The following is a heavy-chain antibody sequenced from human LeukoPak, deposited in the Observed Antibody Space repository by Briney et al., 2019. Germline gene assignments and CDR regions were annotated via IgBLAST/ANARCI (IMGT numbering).Heavy chain of an antibody. V-gene: IGHV1-24*01. Sequence: ASVKVSCKVSGSSLTDLNIQWVRQAPGKGLECMGGFDPEQNKPIYAQKFQGRVTMTEDTATDTAYMELTSLRFEDTALYYCATRSGDFWSGYENWGQGTLLTVSS. CDR1: GSSLTDLN. CDR2: FDPEQNKP. D-gene: IGHD3-3*01. J-gene: IGHJ4*02. CDR3: ATRSGDFWSGYEN.